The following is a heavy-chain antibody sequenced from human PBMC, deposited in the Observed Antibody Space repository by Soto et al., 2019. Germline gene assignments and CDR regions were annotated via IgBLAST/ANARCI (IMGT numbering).Heavy chain of an antibody. D-gene: IGHD2-2*01. CDR1: GYDFNTNW. Sequence: GESLKISCRGSGYDFNTNWFGWVRQLPGKGLEWVGIMYPGDSDTRYNPSLQGHVTLSAAVTVSTAFLQWRSLKTSDTGMYFCARLPRDCNKTSCYYADHWGHGTQVTVSS. CDR2: MYPGDSDT. CDR3: ARLPRDCNKTSCYYADH. V-gene: IGHV5-51*01. J-gene: IGHJ4*01.